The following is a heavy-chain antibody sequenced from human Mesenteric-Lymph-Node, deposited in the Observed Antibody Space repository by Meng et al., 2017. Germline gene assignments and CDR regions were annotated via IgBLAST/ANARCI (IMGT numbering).Heavy chain of an antibody. CDR2: ISAYNGNT. Sequence: QARPVQAGGGLKKPGPSWKVSCKASGYTFTSYGISWVRQAPGQGLEWMGWISAYNGNTNYAQKLQGRVTMTTDTSTSTAYMELRSLRSDDTAVYYCARDKNVGSYTPWGQGTMVTVSS. D-gene: IGHD1-26*01. J-gene: IGHJ3*01. CDR3: ARDKNVGSYTP. CDR1: GYTFTSYG. V-gene: IGHV1-18*01.